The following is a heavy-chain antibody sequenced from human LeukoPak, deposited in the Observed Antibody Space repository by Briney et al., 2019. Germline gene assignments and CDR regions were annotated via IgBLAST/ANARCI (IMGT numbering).Heavy chain of an antibody. D-gene: IGHD6-19*01. CDR2: VKGDGVTT. CDR1: GFTFNAYA. Sequence: GGSLRLSCAASGFTFNAYAIHWVRQAPGKGLEWVSLVKGDGVTTDYANSVKGRFTVSRDNSKNALYLQMSNLRTEDTALYYCVRDTGSGWDFDYWGQGTLVTVSS. CDR3: VRDTGSGWDFDY. J-gene: IGHJ4*02. V-gene: IGHV3-43*02.